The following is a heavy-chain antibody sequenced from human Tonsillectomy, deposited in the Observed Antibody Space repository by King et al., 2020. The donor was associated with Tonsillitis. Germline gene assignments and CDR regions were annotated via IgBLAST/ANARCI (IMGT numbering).Heavy chain of an antibody. Sequence: VQLVESGGGLVQPGGSLRLSCVASGFTFSRYSMNWVRQAPGKGLEWISYISTSSGTIHYADSVKGRFTISRDNAKNSVYLQMNSLKNEDTAVYYCARNDLDYFESGGHYSGLDVWGQGSTVVVSS. V-gene: IGHV3-48*02. CDR2: ISTSSGTI. D-gene: IGHD3-22*01. J-gene: IGHJ6*02. CDR1: GFTFSRYS. CDR3: ARNDLDYFESGGHYSGLDV.